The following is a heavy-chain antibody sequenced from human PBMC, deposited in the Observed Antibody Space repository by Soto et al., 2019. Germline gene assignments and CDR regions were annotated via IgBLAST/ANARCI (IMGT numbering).Heavy chain of an antibody. J-gene: IGHJ5*02. CDR1: GGSISSDS. V-gene: IGHV4-59*01. CDR2: IYYSGST. CDR3: ARAVMRSGEINWFDP. D-gene: IGHD3-3*01. Sequence: QVQLQESGPGLVKSSETLSLTCTVSGGSISSDSWNWIRQPPGRGLEWIGYIYYSGSTNYNPSLKSRITISVDTSKNQFSLKLSSVTAADTAVYYCARAVMRSGEINWFDPWGQGTLVTVSS.